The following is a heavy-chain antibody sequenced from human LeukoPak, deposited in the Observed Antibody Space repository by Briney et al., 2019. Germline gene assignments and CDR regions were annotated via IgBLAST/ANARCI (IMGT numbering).Heavy chain of an antibody. D-gene: IGHD3-10*01. V-gene: IGHV3-30*18. CDR1: GFTFSSYG. CDR3: AKDSWAYYYGSGSYLYYHGMDV. J-gene: IGHJ6*02. Sequence: GGSLRLSCAASGFTFSSYGMHWVRQAPGKGLEWVAVISYDGSNKYYADSVKGRFTISRDNSKNTLYLQMNSLRAEDTAVYYCAKDSWAYYYGSGSYLYYHGMDVWGQETTVTVSS. CDR2: ISYDGSNK.